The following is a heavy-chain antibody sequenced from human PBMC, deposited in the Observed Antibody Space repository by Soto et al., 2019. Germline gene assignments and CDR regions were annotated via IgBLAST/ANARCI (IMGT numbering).Heavy chain of an antibody. J-gene: IGHJ4*02. CDR1: GFTFDDYA. V-gene: IGHV3-9*01. CDR3: AKDLGFGELSLDY. CDR2: IRWNSGSI. Sequence: EVQLVESGGGLVQPGRSLRLSCAASGFTFDDYAMHWVRQAPGKGLEWVSGIRWNSGSIGYADSVKGRFTISRDNAKNSLYLQMNSLRAEDTALYYCAKDLGFGELSLDYWGQGTLVTVSS. D-gene: IGHD3-10*01.